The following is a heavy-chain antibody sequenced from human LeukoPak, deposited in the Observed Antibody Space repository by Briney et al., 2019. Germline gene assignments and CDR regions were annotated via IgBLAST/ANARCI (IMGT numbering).Heavy chain of an antibody. J-gene: IGHJ4*02. Sequence: ASVKVSCKAFGGTFSSYAISWVRQAPGQGLEWMGWISAHNGNTNYAQNVQGRVTMTTDTSTSTAYMELRSLRSDDTAVYSCARTDYGDYSYYFDYWGQGTLVTVSS. D-gene: IGHD4-17*01. V-gene: IGHV1-18*01. CDR1: GGTFSSYA. CDR2: ISAHNGNT. CDR3: ARTDYGDYSYYFDY.